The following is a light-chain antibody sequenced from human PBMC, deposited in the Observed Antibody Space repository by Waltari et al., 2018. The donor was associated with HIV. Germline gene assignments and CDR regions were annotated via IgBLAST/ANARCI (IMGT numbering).Light chain of an antibody. CDR3: CSCPRSGIRYV. CDR1: TIIVGMIDF. V-gene: IGLV2-23*02. J-gene: IGLJ1*01. CDR2: EVT. Sequence: QSPLPHPAPVSGPPGRPITTPSPGPTIIVGMIDFVPWYQQHPGEAPKLIIYEVTKRPSGVSNRFSGSKSGNTASLTISGLQAEDEADYYCCSCPRSGIRYVFGTGTKVTVL.